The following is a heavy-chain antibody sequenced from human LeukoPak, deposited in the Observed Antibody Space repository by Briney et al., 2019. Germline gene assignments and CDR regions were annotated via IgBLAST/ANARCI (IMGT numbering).Heavy chain of an antibody. CDR2: IYSGGST. J-gene: IGHJ4*02. CDR1: GFIVSFNY. CDR3: ARGVAAAGIDY. D-gene: IGHD6-13*01. Sequence: GGSLRLSCAASGFIVSFNYMTWVRQAPGKGLEWVSVIYSGGSTYYADSVKGRFTISRDNSKNTLNLQMNSLRAEDTAVYYCARGVAAAGIDYWGQGTLVTVSS. V-gene: IGHV3-53*01.